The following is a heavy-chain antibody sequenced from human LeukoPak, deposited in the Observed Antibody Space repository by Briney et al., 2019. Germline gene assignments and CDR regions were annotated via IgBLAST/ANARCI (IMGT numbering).Heavy chain of an antibody. CDR1: GGSFSGYY. D-gene: IGHD3-10*01. J-gene: IGHJ6*03. CDR2: IYYSGST. CDR3: ARTTMVRGTYYMDV. Sequence: SETLSLTCAVYGGSFSGYYWSWIRQPPGKGLEWIGYIYYSGSTNYNPSLKSRVTISVDTSKNQFSLKLSSVTAADAAVYYCARTTMVRGTYYMDVWGKGTTVTISS. V-gene: IGHV4-59*01.